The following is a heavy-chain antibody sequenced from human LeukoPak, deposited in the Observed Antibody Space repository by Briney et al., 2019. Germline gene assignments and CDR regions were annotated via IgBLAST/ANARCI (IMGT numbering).Heavy chain of an antibody. D-gene: IGHD2/OR15-2a*01. CDR2: IRPKSGGT. CDR1: VYTFTDYY. Sequence: ASVKDSFKASVYTFTDYYGDGLRPAPGQELEWMGWIRPKSGGTYDVQKFQGRVTMTRDTSITTAYLELRGVRSDDTAVYYCAILSMSTVCVTLLLHYWGQGTLVTVSS. CDR3: AILSMSTVCVTLLLHY. V-gene: IGHV1-2*02. J-gene: IGHJ4*02.